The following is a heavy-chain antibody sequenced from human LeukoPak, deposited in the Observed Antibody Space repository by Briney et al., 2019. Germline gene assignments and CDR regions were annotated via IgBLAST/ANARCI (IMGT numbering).Heavy chain of an antibody. CDR1: EYTFTRSY. Sequence: GASVNVSCKASEYTFTRSYVHWVRQAPGQGLEWMGWINPNRGGTNYAQKFQGSVTMTRDTSISTAYMELSRLRSDDTAVYDGARGDHYDILTGYQTPSHLSEYWGQGTLVTVSS. CDR2: INPNRGGT. J-gene: IGHJ4*02. D-gene: IGHD3-9*01. CDR3: ARGDHYDILTGYQTPSHLSEY. V-gene: IGHV1-2*02.